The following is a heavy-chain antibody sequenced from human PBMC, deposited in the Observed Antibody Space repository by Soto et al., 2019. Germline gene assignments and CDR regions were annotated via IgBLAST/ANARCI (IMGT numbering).Heavy chain of an antibody. CDR3: ATSQKGYNRNYFDH. J-gene: IGHJ4*02. CDR2: VFHTGFT. CDR1: GCSVSCSCYY. Sequence: PSETLSVTCAVSGCSVSCSCYYWAGLRQSPGKGPEWIGSVFHTGFTSYNPSLESRVSVSVDTSKSQFSLKLSAVTASDTAVYYCATSQKGYNRNYFDHWGQGALVTVSS. V-gene: IGHV4-39*01. D-gene: IGHD1-1*01.